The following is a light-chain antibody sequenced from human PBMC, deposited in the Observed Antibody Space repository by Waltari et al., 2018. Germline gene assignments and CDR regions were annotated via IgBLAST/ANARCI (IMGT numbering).Light chain of an antibody. V-gene: IGKV1-9*01. Sequence: DIQLTQSPSFLSASVGDRVTITCLASQGISSYLAWYQQQPGEAPKLLISAASTLQSGVPSRFSGSGSGTEFTLTISSLQPEDFATYYCQQLNSFPYTFGQGTKLDIK. CDR1: QGISSY. CDR2: AAS. CDR3: QQLNSFPYT. J-gene: IGKJ2*01.